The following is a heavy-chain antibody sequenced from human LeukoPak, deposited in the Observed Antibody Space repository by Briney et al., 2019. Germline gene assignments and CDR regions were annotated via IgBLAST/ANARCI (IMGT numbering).Heavy chain of an antibody. Sequence: SVKVSCKASGGTFSSYAISWVRQALGQGLEWMGGIIPIFGTANYAQKFQGRVTITADESTSTAYMELSSLRSEDTAVYYCARSRVAGPGFDYWGQGTLVTVSS. CDR1: GGTFSSYA. D-gene: IGHD6-19*01. J-gene: IGHJ4*02. V-gene: IGHV1-69*13. CDR3: ARSRVAGPGFDY. CDR2: IIPIFGTA.